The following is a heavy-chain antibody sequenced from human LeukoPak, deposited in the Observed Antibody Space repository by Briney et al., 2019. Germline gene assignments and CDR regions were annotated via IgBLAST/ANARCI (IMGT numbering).Heavy chain of an antibody. V-gene: IGHV3-9*01. Sequence: GRSLRLSCAASGFTFDDYAMHWVRQAPGKGLEWVSGISWNSGSIGYADSVKGRFTISRDNAKNSLYLQMNSLRAEDTAVYYCARESEYGGYPFDYWGQGTLVTVSS. CDR3: ARESEYGGYPFDY. J-gene: IGHJ4*02. D-gene: IGHD5-12*01. CDR2: ISWNSGSI. CDR1: GFTFDDYA.